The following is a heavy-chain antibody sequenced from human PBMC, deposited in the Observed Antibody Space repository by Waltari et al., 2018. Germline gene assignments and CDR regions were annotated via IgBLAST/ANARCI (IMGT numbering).Heavy chain of an antibody. D-gene: IGHD3-10*01. J-gene: IGHJ4*02. Sequence: QVQLQESGPGLVKPSETLSRTCTVSVNSTDGYYWSWIRQSPGKGLEWIGYIYYDGNTKYSPSLKSRVTISVDRSKKQFSLMMTSVTAADTAVYYCARRPRGGDIHFDYWGQGILVTVSS. CDR1: VNSTDGYY. CDR3: ARRPRGGDIHFDY. CDR2: IYYDGNT. V-gene: IGHV4-59*08.